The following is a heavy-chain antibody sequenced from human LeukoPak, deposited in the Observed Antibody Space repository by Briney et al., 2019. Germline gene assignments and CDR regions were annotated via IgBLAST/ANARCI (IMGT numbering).Heavy chain of an antibody. V-gene: IGHV4-61*02. CDR2: IYTSGST. Sequence: LSLTXTVSGGSISSGSYYWSWIRQPAGKGLEWIGRIYTSGSTNYNPSLKSRVTISVDTSKNQFSLKLSSVTAADTAVYYCARESVFDCYFDYWGQGTLVTVSS. D-gene: IGHD3-9*01. CDR3: ARESVFDCYFDY. CDR1: GGSISSGSYY. J-gene: IGHJ4*02.